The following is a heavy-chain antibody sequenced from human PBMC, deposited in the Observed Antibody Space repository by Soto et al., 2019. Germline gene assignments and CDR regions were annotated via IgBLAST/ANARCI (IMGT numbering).Heavy chain of an antibody. CDR2: ISYDGSNK. D-gene: IGHD5-18*01. CDR1: GFTFSSYG. V-gene: IGHV3-30*18. Sequence: LRLSCAASGFTFSSYGMHWVRQAPGKGLEWVAVISYDGSNKYYADSVKGRFTISRDNSKNTLYLQMNSLRAEDTAVYYCAKGGKQLWSNFDYWGQGTLVTVSS. CDR3: AKGGKQLWSNFDY. J-gene: IGHJ4*02.